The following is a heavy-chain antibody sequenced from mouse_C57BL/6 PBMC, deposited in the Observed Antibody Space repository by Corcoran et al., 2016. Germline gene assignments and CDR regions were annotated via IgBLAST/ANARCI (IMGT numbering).Heavy chain of an antibody. J-gene: IGHJ2*01. CDR1: GYSITSGYY. CDR2: ISYDGSN. CDR3: ARGAYGLN. D-gene: IGHD1-1*01. Sequence: DVQLQESGPGLVKPSQSLSLTCSVTGYSITSGYYWNWIRQFPGTKLEWMGYISYDGSNNYNPSLKNRISITLDTSKNQFFLKLNSVTTEDTATYYCARGAYGLNWGQGTTLTVSS. V-gene: IGHV3-6*01.